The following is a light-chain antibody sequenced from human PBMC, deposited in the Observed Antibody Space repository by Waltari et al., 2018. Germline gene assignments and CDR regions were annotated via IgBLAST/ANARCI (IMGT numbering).Light chain of an antibody. CDR1: RSDIGSFNL. CDR2: EVD. Sequence: QSALTQPASVSGSPGQSITISCTGTRSDIGSFNLVSWYQQHPGKAPKLLIYEVDKRPSGVSDRFSGSKSGNTASLTISGLHAEDETDYYCYSYAGASTYVFGTGTKVTVL. V-gene: IGLV2-23*02. J-gene: IGLJ1*01. CDR3: YSYAGASTYV.